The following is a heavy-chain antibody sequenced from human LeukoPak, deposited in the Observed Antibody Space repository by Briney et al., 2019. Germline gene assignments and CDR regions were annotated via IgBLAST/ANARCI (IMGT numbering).Heavy chain of an antibody. CDR3: ARSTMIVVVISHYYGMDV. CDR2: INPNSGGT. D-gene: IGHD3-22*01. Sequence: ASVKVSCKASGYTFTGYYMHWVRQAPGQGLEWMGWINPNSGGTNYAQKFQGRVTMTRDTSISTAYMELSRLRSDDTAVYYCARSTMIVVVISHYYGMDVWGQGTTVTVSS. CDR1: GYTFTGYY. V-gene: IGHV1-2*02. J-gene: IGHJ6*02.